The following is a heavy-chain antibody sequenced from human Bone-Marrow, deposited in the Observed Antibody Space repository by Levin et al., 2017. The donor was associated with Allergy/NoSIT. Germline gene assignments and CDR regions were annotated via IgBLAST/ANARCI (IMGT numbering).Heavy chain of an antibody. Sequence: GGFLRLSCAASGFTFSSYGMHWVRQAPGKGLEWVAVMSFDGSNKYYADSVKGRFTISRDNSKNTLYLQMNSLRAEDTAVFYCAKDRGYTYGRLNYYYSGMDVWGQGTTVTVSS. CDR3: AKDRGYTYGRLNYYYSGMDV. CDR1: GFTFSSYG. D-gene: IGHD5-18*01. V-gene: IGHV3-30*18. J-gene: IGHJ6*02. CDR2: MSFDGSNK.